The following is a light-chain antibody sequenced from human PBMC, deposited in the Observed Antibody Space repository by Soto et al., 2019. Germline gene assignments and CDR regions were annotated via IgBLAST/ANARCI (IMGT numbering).Light chain of an antibody. CDR3: AAWDDSLTGSYV. V-gene: IGLV1-47*01. J-gene: IGLJ1*01. CDR2: TTN. CDR1: SSNMGGSF. Sequence: QSVRTQPPSTSGTPGRRATTFGSGGSSNMGGSFVSWYQRCPGMAPNPLIYTTNQRPSGVPDRFSGAKSGTSASLAISGRRCEDEADYYCAAWDDSLTGSYVFGTGTKVTVL.